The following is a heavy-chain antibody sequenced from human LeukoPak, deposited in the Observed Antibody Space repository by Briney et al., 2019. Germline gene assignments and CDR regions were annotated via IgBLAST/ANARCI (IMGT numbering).Heavy chain of an antibody. CDR3: ARDVGYCSSTSCYTPYEY. J-gene: IGHJ4*02. CDR2: ISAYNGNT. D-gene: IGHD2-2*02. CDR1: GYTFTSYG. V-gene: IGHV1-18*01. Sequence: EASVKVSCKASGYTFTSYGISWVRQAPGQGLEWMGWISAYNGNTNYAQKLQGRVTMTTDTSTSTAYMELRSLRSDDTAVYYCARDVGYCSSTSCYTPYEYWGQGTLVTVSS.